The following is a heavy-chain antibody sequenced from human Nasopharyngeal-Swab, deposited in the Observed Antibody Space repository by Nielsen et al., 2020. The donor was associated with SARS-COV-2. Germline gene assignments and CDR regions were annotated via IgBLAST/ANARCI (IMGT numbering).Heavy chain of an antibody. CDR2: INNSGRT. CDR3: AEKWYISSWYVY. CDR1: GGSVSGYY. J-gene: IGHJ4*02. Sequence: SETLSLTCGVYGGSVSGYYWNWIRQPPGKGLEWIGEINNSGRTHYNPSLKSRVTISLDTSQKQFSLKLTSVTAADTAVYYCAEKWYISSWYVYWGPGTLVTVSS. D-gene: IGHD6-13*01. V-gene: IGHV4-34*01.